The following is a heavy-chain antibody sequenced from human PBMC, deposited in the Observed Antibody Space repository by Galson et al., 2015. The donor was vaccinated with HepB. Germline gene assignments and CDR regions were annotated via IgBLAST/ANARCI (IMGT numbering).Heavy chain of an antibody. CDR2: ISGSGGST. CDR1: GFTFSSYA. V-gene: IGHV3-23*01. J-gene: IGHJ6*03. D-gene: IGHD3-10*01. CDR3: AKGSYIGDYYYYYMDV. Sequence: SLRLSCAASGFTFSSYAMSWVRQAPGKGLEWVSAISGSGGSTYYADSVKGRFTISRDNSKNTLYLQMNSLRAEDTAVYYCAKGSYIGDYYYYYMDVWGKGTTVTVSS.